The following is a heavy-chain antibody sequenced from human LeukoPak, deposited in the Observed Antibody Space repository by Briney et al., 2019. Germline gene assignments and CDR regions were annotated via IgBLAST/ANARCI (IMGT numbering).Heavy chain of an antibody. CDR2: ISGSGDNT. CDR1: GFTFSSYA. J-gene: IGHJ4*02. CDR3: AAMTSVTTGDY. Sequence: GGSLRLSCAASGFTFSSYAMSWVRQAPGKGLEWVSGISGSGDNTYYADSVKGRFTISRDNSKNTLYLQMNSLRADDTAVYYCAAMTSVTTGDYWGQGTLVTVSS. D-gene: IGHD4-11*01. V-gene: IGHV3-23*01.